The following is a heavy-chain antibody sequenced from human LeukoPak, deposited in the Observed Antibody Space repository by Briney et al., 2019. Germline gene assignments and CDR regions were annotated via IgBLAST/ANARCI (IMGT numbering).Heavy chain of an antibody. CDR1: GYSFTTYW. V-gene: IGHV5-51*01. J-gene: IGHJ4*02. Sequence: GESLKISSKGSGYSFTTYWIGWVRQMPGKGLEWMGVIYPGDSDTRYSPSFQGQVTISADKSISTAYLQWSSLKASDTAMYYCARPLDAVAGTSSDYWGQGTLVTVSS. D-gene: IGHD6-19*01. CDR2: IYPGDSDT. CDR3: ARPLDAVAGTSSDY.